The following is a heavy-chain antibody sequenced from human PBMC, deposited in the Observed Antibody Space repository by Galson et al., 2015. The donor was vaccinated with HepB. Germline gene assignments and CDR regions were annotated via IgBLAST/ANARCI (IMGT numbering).Heavy chain of an antibody. CDR3: ARDTNSYDSSGRKVLVFGY. J-gene: IGHJ4*02. D-gene: IGHD3-22*01. Sequence: SLRLSCAASGFTFSSYSMNWVRQAPGKGLEWVSYISSSSSTIYYADSVKGRFTISRDNAKNSLYLQMNSLRDEDTAVYYCARDTNSYDSSGRKVLVFGYWGQGTLVTVSS. CDR1: GFTFSSYS. V-gene: IGHV3-48*02. CDR2: ISSSSSTI.